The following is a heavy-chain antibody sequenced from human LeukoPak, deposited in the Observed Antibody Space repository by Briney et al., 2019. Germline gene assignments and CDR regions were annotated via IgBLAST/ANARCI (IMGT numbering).Heavy chain of an antibody. CDR1: GGTFSSYA. J-gene: IGHJ5*02. V-gene: IGHV1-69*13. D-gene: IGHD3-22*01. Sequence: SVKVSCEASGGTFSSYAISWVRQAPGQGLEWMGGIIPIFGTANYAQKFQGRVTITADESTSTAYMELSSLRSEDTAVYYCARENYYDSSNWFDPWGQGTLVTVSS. CDR2: IIPIFGTA. CDR3: ARENYYDSSNWFDP.